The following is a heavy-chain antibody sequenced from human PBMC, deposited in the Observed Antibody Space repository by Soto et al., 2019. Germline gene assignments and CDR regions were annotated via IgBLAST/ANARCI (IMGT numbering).Heavy chain of an antibody. CDR2: ITGSGSRS. V-gene: IGHV3-23*01. D-gene: IGHD3-22*01. CDR1: GFTFSSYA. CDR3: ARLASGSGYNSDY. J-gene: IGHJ4*02. Sequence: EVQLLESGGGLVQPGGSLRLSCAASGFTFSSYAMSWVRQAPGQGLTWVSGITGSGSRSDHADSVKGRFTISRDNAKNSLYLQMNSLRDEDTAVYYCARLASGSGYNSDYWGQGTLVTVSS.